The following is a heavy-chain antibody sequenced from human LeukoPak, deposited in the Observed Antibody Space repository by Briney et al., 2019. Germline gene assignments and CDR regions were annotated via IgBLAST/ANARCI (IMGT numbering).Heavy chain of an antibody. D-gene: IGHD1-1*01. V-gene: IGHV3-23*01. CDR1: GFTFSSYA. CDR3: AKGGGYWNWFDP. CDR2: ISGSGGST. J-gene: IGHJ5*02. Sequence: LTGGSLRLSCAASGFTFSSYAMSWVRQAPGKGLEWVSTISGSGGSTYYADSMKGRFTISRDKSKNTLYLQMNSLRAEDTAVYYCAKGGGYWNWFDPWGQGTLVTVSS.